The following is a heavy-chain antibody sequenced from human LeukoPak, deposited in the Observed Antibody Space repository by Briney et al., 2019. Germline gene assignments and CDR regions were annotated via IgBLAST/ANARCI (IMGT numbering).Heavy chain of an antibody. Sequence: AGGSLRLSCAASGFTFDDYAMHWVRQAPGKGLEWVSGISWNSGSIRYADSVKGRFTISRDNAKNSLYLQMNSLRAEDMALYYCAKDARYDFWSGYLEYWGQGTLVTVSS. CDR2: ISWNSGSI. V-gene: IGHV3-9*03. D-gene: IGHD3-3*01. CDR1: GFTFDDYA. CDR3: AKDARYDFWSGYLEY. J-gene: IGHJ4*02.